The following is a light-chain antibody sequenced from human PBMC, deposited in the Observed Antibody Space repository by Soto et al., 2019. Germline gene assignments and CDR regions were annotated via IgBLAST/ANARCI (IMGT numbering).Light chain of an antibody. CDR3: QQHNNVPPWT. V-gene: IGKV3-15*01. CDR1: QSVSSN. CDR2: GAS. J-gene: IGKJ1*01. Sequence: EIVMTQSPATLSVSPGERATLSCRASQSVSSNFAGYQQKPGQAPRLLMYGASTRATGIPDRFSGSGSGTEYTLTISSLQSEDVAVYYVQQHNNVPPWTFGQGTKVEIK.